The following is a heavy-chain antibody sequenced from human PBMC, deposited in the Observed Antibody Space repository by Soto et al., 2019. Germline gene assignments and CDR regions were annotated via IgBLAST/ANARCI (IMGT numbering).Heavy chain of an antibody. D-gene: IGHD4-17*01. CDR1: GSSVSGGIYY. CDR3: ARYHDYGDYGYFDS. Sequence: SETLSLTCTVSGSSVSGGIYYWTWIRQPPGKGLEWIGYIYNSKTTNYNASLRGRVTISVDTSKNQFSLRLTSVTAADTAVYYCARYHDYGDYGYFDSWGQGTLVTVSS. V-gene: IGHV4-61*01. J-gene: IGHJ4*02. CDR2: IYNSKTT.